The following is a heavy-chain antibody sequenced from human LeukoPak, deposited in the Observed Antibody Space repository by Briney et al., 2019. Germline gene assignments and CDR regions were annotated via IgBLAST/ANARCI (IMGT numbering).Heavy chain of an antibody. V-gene: IGHV3-7*05. J-gene: IGHJ6*02. CDR2: IKEDGSAK. CDR3: VMDMDV. CDR1: GFILSSYW. Sequence: GGSLRLSCAPSGFILSSYWMNWVRQAPGKGLEWVANIKEDGSAKYYVDSVKGRFTISRDNDKNSLYLKMNRLRAEETAVYYCVMDMDVWGQGTTVTVSS.